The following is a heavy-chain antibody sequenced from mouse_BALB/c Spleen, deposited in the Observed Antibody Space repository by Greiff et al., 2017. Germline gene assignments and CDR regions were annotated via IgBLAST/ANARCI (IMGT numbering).Heavy chain of an antibody. J-gene: IGHJ1*01. D-gene: IGHD1-1*01. CDR2: ILAGGST. V-gene: IGHV2-9*02. CDR1: GFSLTSYG. CDR3: ARANYDSSICWYFDV. Sequence: QVQLQQSGPGLVAPSQSLSITCTVTGFSLTSYGVYWVRQPSGKGLEWLGVILAGGSTNYNSALMSRLSISKDNSKSQVFLKMNSLQTDDTAMYCGARANYDSSICWYFDVWGEGTTVTVSS.